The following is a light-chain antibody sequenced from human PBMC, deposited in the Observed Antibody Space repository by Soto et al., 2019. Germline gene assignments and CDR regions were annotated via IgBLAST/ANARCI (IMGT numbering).Light chain of an antibody. CDR3: QQRSNWLT. CDR2: GAS. J-gene: IGKJ4*01. V-gene: IGKV3D-20*02. Sequence: EIVLTQSPFTLSLSPGERSTRSFIASQSVSSSYLAWYQQKPGQAPRLLIYGASSRATGIPDRFSGSGSGTDFTLTISSLEPEDFAVYYCQQRSNWLTFGGGTKVDIK. CDR1: QSVSSSY.